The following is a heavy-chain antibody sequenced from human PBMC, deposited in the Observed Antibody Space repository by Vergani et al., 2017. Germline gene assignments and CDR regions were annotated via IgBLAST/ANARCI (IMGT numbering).Heavy chain of an antibody. J-gene: IGHJ4*02. Sequence: QVQLVESGGGVVQPGRSLRLSCAASGFTFSSYGMHWVRQAPGKGLEWVAVIWYDGSNKYYADSVKGRFTISRDNSKNTLYLQMNSLRAEDTAVYYCATAFPLGYCSSTSCYTPGDWGQGTLVTVSS. CDR2: IWYDGSNK. CDR3: ATAFPLGYCSSTSCYTPGD. CDR1: GFTFSSYG. V-gene: IGHV3-33*01. D-gene: IGHD2-2*02.